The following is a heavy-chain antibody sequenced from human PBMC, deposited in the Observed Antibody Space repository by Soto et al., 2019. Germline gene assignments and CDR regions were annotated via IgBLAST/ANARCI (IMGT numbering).Heavy chain of an antibody. J-gene: IGHJ6*02. CDR2: ISYDGSNK. V-gene: IGHV3-30-3*01. Sequence: QVQLVESGGGVVQPGRSLRLSCAASGFTFSSYAMHWVRQAPGKGLEWVAVISYDGSNKYYADSVKGRFTISRDNSKNTLYLQMNSLRAEGTAVYYCARDQSPYGMDVWGQGTTVTVSS. CDR1: GFTFSSYA. CDR3: ARDQSPYGMDV.